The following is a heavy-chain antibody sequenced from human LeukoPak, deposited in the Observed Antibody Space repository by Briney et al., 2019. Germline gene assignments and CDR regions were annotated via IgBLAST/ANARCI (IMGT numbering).Heavy chain of an antibody. D-gene: IGHD2-2*01. V-gene: IGHV4-39*07. CDR2: IYYSGNT. Sequence: PSETLSLTCTVSGVSISSSNSYWGWIRQPPGKGLEWIGSIYYSGNTYYNASLKSRVTISVDTSKNQFSLKLRSVTAADTAVYYCARAQPNTEYFDYWGQGTLVTVSS. CDR3: ARAQPNTEYFDY. CDR1: GVSISSSNSY. J-gene: IGHJ4*02.